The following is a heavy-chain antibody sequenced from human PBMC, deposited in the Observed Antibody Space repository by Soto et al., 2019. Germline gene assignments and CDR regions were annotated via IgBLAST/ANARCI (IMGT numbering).Heavy chain of an antibody. D-gene: IGHD1-20*01. V-gene: IGHV3-43*01. CDR1: GFTFDDYT. CDR3: AKDSLGITGYFDY. CDR2: ISWDGGST. J-gene: IGHJ4*02. Sequence: AGGSLRLSCAASGFTFDDYTMHWVRQAPGKGLEWVSLISWDGGSTYYADSVKGRFTISRDNSKNSLYLQMNSLRTEDTALYYCAKDSLGITGYFDYWGQGTLVTVSS.